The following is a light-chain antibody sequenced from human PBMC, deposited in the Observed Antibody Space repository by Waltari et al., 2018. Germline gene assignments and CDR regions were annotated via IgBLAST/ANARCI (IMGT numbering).Light chain of an antibody. V-gene: IGLV3-1*01. CDR3: LVWDTSSYV. CDR1: KLGDQY. J-gene: IGLJ1*01. CDR2: QDT. Sequence: SYVLTQPPSVSVSPGQTASISGSGDKLGDQYVSWYQQKPGQSPVLVIFQDTKRPSGMPERFSGSTSGNTATLTISGTQPMDEADYYCLVWDTSSYVFGTGTKVTVL.